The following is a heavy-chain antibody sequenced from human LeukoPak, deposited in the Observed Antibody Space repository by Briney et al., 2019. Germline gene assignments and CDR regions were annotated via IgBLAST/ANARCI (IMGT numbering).Heavy chain of an antibody. Sequence: PGGSLRLSCAASGFTFSSYAMSWVRQAPGKGLEWVSAISGSGGSTYYADSVKGRFTISRDNSKNTLYLQMNSLRAEDTAVYYCAKDRVLWFGGGSNWFDPWGQGTLVTVPS. CDR3: AKDRVLWFGGGSNWFDP. J-gene: IGHJ5*02. D-gene: IGHD3-10*01. CDR2: ISGSGGST. CDR1: GFTFSSYA. V-gene: IGHV3-23*01.